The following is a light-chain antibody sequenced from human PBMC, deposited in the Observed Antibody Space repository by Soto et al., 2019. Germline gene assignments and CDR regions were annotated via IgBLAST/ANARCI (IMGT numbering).Light chain of an antibody. V-gene: IGLV2-8*01. J-gene: IGLJ3*02. CDR2: EVT. Sequence: SVLTQPPSASGSPGQSVTISCTGTSSDVGGYNYVSWYQQYPGRAPKLMIYEVTKRPSGVPDRFSGSKSGNTASLTVSGLQAEDEADYYCSSYAVSNSFYFVFGGGTQLTVL. CDR1: SSDVGGYNY. CDR3: SSYAVSNSFYFV.